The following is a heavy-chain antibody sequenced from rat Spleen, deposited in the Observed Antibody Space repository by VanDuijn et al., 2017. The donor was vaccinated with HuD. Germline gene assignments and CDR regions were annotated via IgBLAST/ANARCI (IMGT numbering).Heavy chain of an antibody. J-gene: IGHJ3*01. Sequence: EVQLVESGGGLVQPGRSLKLSCAASGFTFSNYDMAWVRQAPTKGLEWVASISTSGGSTYYRDSVKGRFTVSRDNAKSTLYLQMDSLRSEDTATYYCARQTFAYWGQGTLVTVSS. CDR1: GFTFSNYD. CDR3: ARQTFAY. CDR2: ISTSGGST. V-gene: IGHV5-25*01.